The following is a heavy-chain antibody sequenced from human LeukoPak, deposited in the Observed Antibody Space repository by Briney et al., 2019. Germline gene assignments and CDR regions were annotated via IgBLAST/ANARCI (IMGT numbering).Heavy chain of an antibody. CDR1: GFTFSSYS. Sequence: GGSLRLSCAASGFTFSSYSMNWVRQAPGKGLEWVSYISSSSSTIYYADSVKGRFTISRDNAKNSLYLQMNSLRAEDTVVYYCARVASGSGSYKAYYFDYWGQGTLVTVSS. V-gene: IGHV3-48*04. J-gene: IGHJ4*02. D-gene: IGHD3-10*01. CDR2: ISSSSSTI. CDR3: ARVASGSGSYKAYYFDY.